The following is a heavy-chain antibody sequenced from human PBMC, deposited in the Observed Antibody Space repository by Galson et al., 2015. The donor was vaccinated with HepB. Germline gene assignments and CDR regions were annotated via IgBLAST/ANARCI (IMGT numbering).Heavy chain of an antibody. V-gene: IGHV3-23*01. CDR3: AKRLSYGAGPETPFDH. CDR2: LSGSGGST. J-gene: IGHJ4*02. D-gene: IGHD3-10*01. CDR1: GSRFSSYA. Sequence: SLRLSCAASGSRFSSYAMSWVRQAPGKGLEWVSVLSGSGGSTYYADSVRGRFTISRDNSKNTLYLQMNSLGVEDTGVYYCAKRLSYGAGPETPFDHWGQGTLLIVSS.